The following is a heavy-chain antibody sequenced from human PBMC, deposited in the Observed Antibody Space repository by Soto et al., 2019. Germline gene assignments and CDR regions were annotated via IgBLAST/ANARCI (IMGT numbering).Heavy chain of an antibody. CDR1: GGSISSYY. CDR2: IYYSGST. D-gene: IGHD1-26*01. V-gene: IGHV4-59*08. J-gene: IGHJ6*02. Sequence: SETLSLTCTVSGGSISSYYWSWIRQPPGKELQYIGYIYYSGSTNYNPSLKSRVTISDDTSTNQFSLTLSSVTAADTAVYYCARGWRERKGYVMDVWGQGTTVT. CDR3: ARGWRERKGYVMDV.